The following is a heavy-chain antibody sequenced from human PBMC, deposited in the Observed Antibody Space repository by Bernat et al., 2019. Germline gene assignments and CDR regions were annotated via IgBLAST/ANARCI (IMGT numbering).Heavy chain of an antibody. CDR2: IRSKANNYAT. V-gene: IGHV3-73*02. Sequence: EVQLVESGGGLGQPGGSLKLSCAASGFTFSGSAMHWVRLASGRGLEWLGRIRSKANNYATTYAASVKGRFTISRDDSKNTAYLQMNSLKTEDTAVYYCTRDTALFRYYGLDVWGQGTTVTVSS. CDR1: GFTFSGSA. CDR3: TRDTALFRYYGLDV. D-gene: IGHD5-18*01. J-gene: IGHJ6*02.